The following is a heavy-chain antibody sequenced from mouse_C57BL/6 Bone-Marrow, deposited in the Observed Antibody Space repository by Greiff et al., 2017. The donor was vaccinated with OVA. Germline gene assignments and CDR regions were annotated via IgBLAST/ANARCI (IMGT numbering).Heavy chain of an antibody. CDR1: GYTFTSYW. CDR3: ARRYYCSSYWYFDV. Sequence: QVQLQQPGAELVKPGASVKMSCKASGYTFTSYWITWVKQMPGQGLEWIGDIYPGSGSTNYNEKFKSKATLTVDTSSSTAYMQLSSLTSEDSAVYYCARRYYCSSYWYFDVWGTGTTVTVSS. CDR2: IYPGSGST. V-gene: IGHV1-55*01. D-gene: IGHD1-1*01. J-gene: IGHJ1*03.